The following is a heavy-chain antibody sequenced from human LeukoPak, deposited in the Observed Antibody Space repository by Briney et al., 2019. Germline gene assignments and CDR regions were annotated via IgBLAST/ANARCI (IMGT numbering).Heavy chain of an antibody. CDR1: GFTFSSYA. CDR2: IWYDGGNK. D-gene: IGHD3-22*01. CDR3: ARDLDSSGYYPDY. Sequence: GGSLRLSCTASGFTFSSYAMHWVRRAPGKGLEWVAVIWYDGGNKYYPDSVKGRFTISRDNSKNTLYLQMNSLRAEDTAVYYCARDLDSSGYYPDYWGQGTLVTVSS. J-gene: IGHJ4*02. V-gene: IGHV3-33*01.